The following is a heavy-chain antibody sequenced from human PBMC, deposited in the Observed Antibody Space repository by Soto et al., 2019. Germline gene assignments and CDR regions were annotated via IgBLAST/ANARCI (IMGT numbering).Heavy chain of an antibody. CDR3: ARGSSGYYYPVDAFDI. D-gene: IGHD3-22*01. CDR2: IIPIFGTA. V-gene: IGHV1-69*13. Sequence: SVKVSCKASGGTFSSYAISWVRQAPGQGLEWMGGIIPIFGTANYAQKFQGRVTITADESTSTAYMELSSLRSEDTAVYYCARGSSGYYYPVDAFDIWGQGTMVTVSS. J-gene: IGHJ3*02. CDR1: GGTFSSYA.